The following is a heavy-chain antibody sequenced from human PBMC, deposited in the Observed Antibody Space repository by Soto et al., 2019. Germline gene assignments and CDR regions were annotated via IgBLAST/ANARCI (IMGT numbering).Heavy chain of an antibody. CDR2: MHHSGSI. CDR1: GDSISNNKW. Sequence: SETLSLTCSVSGDSISNNKWWSWVRQPPGKGLEWIGEMHHSGSIHYNASLKSRATISVDKSRNQFSLQLTSVTAADTAVYYCARVPDRWGQGTLVTVSS. V-gene: IGHV4-4*02. D-gene: IGHD2-2*01. J-gene: IGHJ5*02. CDR3: ARVPDR.